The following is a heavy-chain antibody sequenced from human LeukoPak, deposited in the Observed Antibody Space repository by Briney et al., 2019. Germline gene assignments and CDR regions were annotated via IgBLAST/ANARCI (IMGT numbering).Heavy chain of an antibody. D-gene: IGHD1-1*01. CDR1: GFTFDDYA. V-gene: IGHV3-9*03. Sequence: GGSLRLSCAASGFTFDDYAMHWVRQAPGKGLEWVSGISWNSGSIGYADSVKGRFTISRDNAKNSLYLQMNSLRAEDMALYYCAKGGTGTTGAFDIWGQGTMVTVAP. J-gene: IGHJ3*02. CDR3: AKGGTGTTGAFDI. CDR2: ISWNSGSI.